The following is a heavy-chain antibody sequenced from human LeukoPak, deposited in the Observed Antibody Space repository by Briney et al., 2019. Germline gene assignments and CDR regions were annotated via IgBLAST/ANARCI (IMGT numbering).Heavy chain of an antibody. CDR1: GFTFDDYA. D-gene: IGHD3-22*01. CDR2: ISWNSGSI. V-gene: IGHV3-9*01. Sequence: GRSLRLSCAASGFTFDDYAMHWGRQAPGKGLEWVSGISWNSGSIGYADSVKGRFTISRDNAKNSLYLQMNSLRAEDTALYYCAKDYYYDSSGYYGYWGQGTLVTVSS. J-gene: IGHJ4*02. CDR3: AKDYYYDSSGYYGY.